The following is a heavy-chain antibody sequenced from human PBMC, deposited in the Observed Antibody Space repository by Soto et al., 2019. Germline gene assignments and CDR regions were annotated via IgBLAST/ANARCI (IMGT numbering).Heavy chain of an antibody. Sequence: QVQLVESGGGVVQPGRSLRLSCAASGFTFSSYGMHWVRQAPGKGLEWVAVIWYDGSNKYYADSVKGRFTISRDNSKNTLYLQMNSLRAEDTAVYYCARRLLPAADYYYYYGMDVWGQGTTVTVSS. V-gene: IGHV3-33*01. CDR1: GFTFSSYG. D-gene: IGHD6-25*01. CDR3: ARRLLPAADYYYYYGMDV. CDR2: IWYDGSNK. J-gene: IGHJ6*02.